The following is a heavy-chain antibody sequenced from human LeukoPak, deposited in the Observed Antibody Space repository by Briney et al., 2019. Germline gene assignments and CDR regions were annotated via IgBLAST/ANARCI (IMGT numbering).Heavy chain of an antibody. CDR1: GFTFSDHF. CDR2: TRNKANSYIT. Sequence: GGSLRLSCAASGFTFSDHFLDWVRQALGKGLKWVGRTRNKANSYITEYAASVKGRFTISRDDSKNSLYLQMSSLKTDDTAMYYCASTRGTFGYWGQGTLVTVSS. CDR3: ASTRGTFGY. V-gene: IGHV3-72*01. J-gene: IGHJ4*02. D-gene: IGHD1-26*01.